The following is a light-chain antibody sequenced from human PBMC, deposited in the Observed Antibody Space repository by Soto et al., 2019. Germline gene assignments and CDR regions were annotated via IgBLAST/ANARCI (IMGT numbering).Light chain of an antibody. CDR2: EVT. CDR1: SSDVGAYDY. Sequence: QSALTQPASVSGSPGQSITVSCTGTSSDVGAYDYVSWYQHHPGKAPKLIIYEVTNRPSGVSNRFSGSKSGNTASLTISGLQAEDEADYYCNSYTRSTKYVFGTRTKSPS. J-gene: IGLJ1*01. CDR3: NSYTRSTKYV. V-gene: IGLV2-14*01.